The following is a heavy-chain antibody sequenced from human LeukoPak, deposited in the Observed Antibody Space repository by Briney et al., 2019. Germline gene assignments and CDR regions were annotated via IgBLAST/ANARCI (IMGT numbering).Heavy chain of an antibody. CDR3: AGGGGPYSSGWYLYFDL. CDR1: GGSISSYY. D-gene: IGHD6-19*01. CDR2: IYYSGST. V-gene: IGHV4-59*08. Sequence: SETLSLTCTVSGGSISSYYWSWIRQPPGKGLEWIGYIYYSGSTNYNPSLKSRVTISVDTSKNQFYLKLNSVTAADTAVYYCAGGGGPYSSGWYLYFDLWGRGTLVTVSS. J-gene: IGHJ2*01.